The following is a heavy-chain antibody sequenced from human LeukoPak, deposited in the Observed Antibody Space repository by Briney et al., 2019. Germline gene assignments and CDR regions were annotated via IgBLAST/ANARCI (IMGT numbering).Heavy chain of an antibody. CDR3: AGRGQRYFRD. J-gene: IGHJ1*01. V-gene: IGHV4-4*08. Sequence: PSETLSLTCTVSGDSVSSDYWSWIHQPPGKGLEWIGYIYRFGNTDYNPSLMRRVTISLDTSKKQLSLNLTSVTAADTAVYYCAGRGQRYFRDWGQGTLVTVSS. CDR1: GDSVSSDY. CDR2: IYRFGNT.